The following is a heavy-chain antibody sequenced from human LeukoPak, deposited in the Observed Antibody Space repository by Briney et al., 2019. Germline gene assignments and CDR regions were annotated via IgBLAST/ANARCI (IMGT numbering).Heavy chain of an antibody. CDR1: GDSVSGNSTA. Sequence: SQTLSLTCAISGDSVSGNSTAYNWIRQFPSRGLEWLGRTYYRSKWYNDYAVSVKSRIIINPDTSKNQLSLQLKSVTPEDTAVYYCARGGQGDGYSADEAFDFWGQGTMVTVSS. J-gene: IGHJ3*01. V-gene: IGHV6-1*01. CDR2: TYYRSKWYN. CDR3: ARGGQGDGYSADEAFDF. D-gene: IGHD5-24*01.